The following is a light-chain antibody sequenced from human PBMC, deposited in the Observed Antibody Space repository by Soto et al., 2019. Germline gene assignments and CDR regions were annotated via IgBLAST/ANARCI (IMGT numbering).Light chain of an antibody. J-gene: IGKJ5*01. Sequence: IQINQSPSSLSASVGDRFTITYRETQGIRNDLGWFPQRPGKAPKSLIHAASSLDGGVPSMFSGSGSGTEFTLTISSLQPDDFATYCCLQHNSYTWTFGQGTRLEIK. CDR2: AAS. V-gene: IGKV1-17*01. CDR1: QGIRND. CDR3: LQHNSYTWT.